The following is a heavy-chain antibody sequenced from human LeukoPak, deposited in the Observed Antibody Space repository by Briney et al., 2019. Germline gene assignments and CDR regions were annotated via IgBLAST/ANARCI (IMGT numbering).Heavy chain of an antibody. CDR3: ARGARAGYNLEPFDY. V-gene: IGHV4-59*08. J-gene: IGHJ4*02. CDR2: IYYSGGT. Sequence: SETLSLTCTVSGGSTSSYYWSWIRQPPGKGLEWIGYIYYSGGTNYNPSLKSRVTISVDTSKNQFSLKLSSVTAADTAVYYCARGARAGYNLEPFDYWGQGTLVTVSS. D-gene: IGHD5-24*01. CDR1: GGSTSSYY.